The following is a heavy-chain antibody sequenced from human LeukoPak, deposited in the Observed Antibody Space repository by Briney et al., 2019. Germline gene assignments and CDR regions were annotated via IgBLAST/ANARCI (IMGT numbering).Heavy chain of an antibody. CDR1: GFTFSSYS. CDR2: ISTSTSTI. Sequence: PGGSLRLSCAASGFTFSSYSMNWVRQAPAKGLERVSYISTSTSTIYYAYSVKGRFTISRDNAKNSLYLQMNSLRAEDTAVYYCARDLVSVGYWGQGTLVTVSS. V-gene: IGHV3-48*01. D-gene: IGHD3-10*01. CDR3: ARDLVSVGY. J-gene: IGHJ4*02.